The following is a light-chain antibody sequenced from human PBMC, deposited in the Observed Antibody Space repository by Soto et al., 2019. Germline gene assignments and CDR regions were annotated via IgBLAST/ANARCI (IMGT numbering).Light chain of an antibody. CDR2: AAS. V-gene: IGKV1-8*01. Sequence: AILMTQSPSSFSVSTGDRATITCRASQGIISCLAWYQQKRGESPKLLTYAASTLQSGVPSRFSGSGSGTDFTLTISCVQSEDVAIYYCQQYDSYPLTFGQGTKVDIK. J-gene: IGKJ1*01. CDR1: QGIISC. CDR3: QQYDSYPLT.